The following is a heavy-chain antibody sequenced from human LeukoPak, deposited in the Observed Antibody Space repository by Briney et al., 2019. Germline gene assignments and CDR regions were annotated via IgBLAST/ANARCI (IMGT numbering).Heavy chain of an antibody. Sequence: GGSLRLSCAASGFTVSSNYMSWVRQAPGKGLEWVSVIYSGGSTYYADSVKGRFTISRDNAQNSLYLQMSSLRAEDTAVYYCARDRNTDFWSGYYTNYFDYWGQGTLVTVSS. D-gene: IGHD3-3*01. V-gene: IGHV3-53*01. CDR2: IYSGGST. CDR3: ARDRNTDFWSGYYTNYFDY. J-gene: IGHJ4*02. CDR1: GFTVSSNY.